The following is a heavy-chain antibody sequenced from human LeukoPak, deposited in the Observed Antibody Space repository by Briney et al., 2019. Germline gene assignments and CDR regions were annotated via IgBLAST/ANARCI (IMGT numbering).Heavy chain of an antibody. D-gene: IGHD2-21*01. CDR2: IYTSGST. J-gene: IGHJ4*02. CDR3: ARVSFVAAYYFDY. V-gene: IGHV4-61*02. Sequence: SETLSLTCTVSGGSISSGSYYWSWIRQPAGKGLEWIGRIYTSGSTNYNPSLKSRVTISVDTSKNQFSLKLSSVTAADTAVYYCARVSFVAAYYFDYWGQGTLVTVSS. CDR1: GGSISSGSYY.